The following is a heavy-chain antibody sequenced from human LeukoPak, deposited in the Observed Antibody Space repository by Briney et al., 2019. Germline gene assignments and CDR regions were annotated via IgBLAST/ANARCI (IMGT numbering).Heavy chain of an antibody. CDR2: IYYSGST. J-gene: IGHJ4*02. CDR1: GGSISSSSYS. D-gene: IGHD1-26*01. Sequence: SETLSLTCTVSGGSISSSSYSWGWIRQPPGKGLEWIGSIYYSGSTYYNPSLKSRVTISVDTSKNQFSLKLSSVTAADTAVYYCARHKSGSYYFSFWVYYFDYWGQGTLVTVSS. CDR3: ARHKSGSYYFSFWVYYFDY. V-gene: IGHV4-39*01.